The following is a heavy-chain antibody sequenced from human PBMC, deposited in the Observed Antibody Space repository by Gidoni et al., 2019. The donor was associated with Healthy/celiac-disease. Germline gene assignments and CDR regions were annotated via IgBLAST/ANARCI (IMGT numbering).Heavy chain of an antibody. J-gene: IGHJ3*02. Sequence: QVQLQESGPGLVKPSETLSLTCAVSGYSISSGYYWGWIRQPPGKGLEWIGSIYHSGSTYYNPSLKSRVTISVDTSKNQFSLKLSSVTAADTAVYYCARHTLVGATLSLYAFDIWGQGTMVTVSS. CDR2: IYHSGST. CDR1: GYSISSGYY. D-gene: IGHD1-26*01. CDR3: ARHTLVGATLSLYAFDI. V-gene: IGHV4-38-2*01.